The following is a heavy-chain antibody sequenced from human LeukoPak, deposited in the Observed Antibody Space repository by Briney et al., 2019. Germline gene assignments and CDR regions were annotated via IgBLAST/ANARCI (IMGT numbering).Heavy chain of an antibody. J-gene: IGHJ4*02. CDR1: GGTFSSYA. V-gene: IGHV1-69*01. CDR2: IIPIFGTA. CDR3: ARYGYSYGQDDFDY. D-gene: IGHD5-18*01. Sequence: SVRVSCKASGGTFSSYAISWVRQAPGQGLEWMGGIIPIFGTANYAQKFQGRVTITADESTSTAYMELSSLRSEDTAVYYCARYGYSYGQDDFDYWGQGTLVTVSS.